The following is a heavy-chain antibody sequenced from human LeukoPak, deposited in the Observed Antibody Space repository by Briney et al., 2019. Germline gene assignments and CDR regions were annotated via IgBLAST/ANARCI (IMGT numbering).Heavy chain of an antibody. V-gene: IGHV3-30*03. J-gene: IGHJ3*02. CDR2: ILYDGSNK. CDR3: VRDLHGPFDI. CDR1: GVNFKNYG. Sequence: GGSLRLSCAASGVNFKNYGMHWVRQAPGKGLEWVAMILYDGSNKYHADSVKGRFTISRDNSKNTLYLQLNSLRLEDTAVYFCVRDLHGPFDIWGQGTMVTVSS. D-gene: IGHD2-8*01.